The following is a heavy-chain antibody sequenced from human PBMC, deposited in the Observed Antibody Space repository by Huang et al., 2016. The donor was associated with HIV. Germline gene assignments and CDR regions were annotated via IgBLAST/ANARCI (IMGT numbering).Heavy chain of an antibody. V-gene: IGHV3-7*01. CDR3: ARVIRYSSSWAVHNWFDP. Sequence: EVQLVESGGGLVQPGGSLRLSCAASGFTFSSYWMSWVRQAPGKGLEWVAKIKEDGSEKYYGDSVKGRFTISRDNAKNSLYLQMNSLRAEDTAVYYCARVIRYSSSWAVHNWFDPWGQGTLVTVSS. D-gene: IGHD6-13*01. CDR1: GFTFSSYW. J-gene: IGHJ5*02. CDR2: IKEDGSEK.